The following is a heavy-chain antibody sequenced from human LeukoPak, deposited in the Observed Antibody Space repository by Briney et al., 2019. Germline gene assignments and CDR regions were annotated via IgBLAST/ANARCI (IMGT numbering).Heavy chain of an antibody. D-gene: IGHD5-18*01. CDR3: AREAGGNGYLVAPPDY. J-gene: IGHJ4*02. Sequence: ASVKVSCKASGYTFTSYGISWVRLAPGQGLEWMGWISAYNGNTNYAQKLQGRVTMTTDTSTSTAYMELRSLRSDDTAVYYCAREAGGNGYLVAPPDYWGQGTLVTVSS. V-gene: IGHV1-18*01. CDR1: GYTFTSYG. CDR2: ISAYNGNT.